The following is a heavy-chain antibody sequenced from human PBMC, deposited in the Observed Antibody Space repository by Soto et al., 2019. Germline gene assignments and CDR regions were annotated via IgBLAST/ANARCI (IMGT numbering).Heavy chain of an antibody. CDR2: ISGSGGST. V-gene: IGHV3-23*01. D-gene: IGHD2-21*02. Sequence: EVQLLESGGGLVQPGGSLRLSRAASGFTFSSYAMSWVRQAPGKGLEWVSAISGSGGSTYYADSVKGRFTISRDNSKNTLYLQMNSLRAEDTAVYYCAKDGGGYCGGDCYSGYDAFDIWGQGTMVTVSS. CDR1: GFTFSSYA. J-gene: IGHJ3*02. CDR3: AKDGGGYCGGDCYSGYDAFDI.